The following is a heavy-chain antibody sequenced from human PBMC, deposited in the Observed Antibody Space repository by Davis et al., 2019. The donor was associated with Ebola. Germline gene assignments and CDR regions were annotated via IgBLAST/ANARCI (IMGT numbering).Heavy chain of an antibody. CDR2: ISSSSNNI. CDR3: ARELRMDYYYYGMDV. V-gene: IGHV3-21*01. J-gene: IGHJ6*04. D-gene: IGHD2-15*01. CDR1: GFSFSTYS. Sequence: GESLKISCAASGFSFSTYSMNWVRQAPGKGLEWVSSISSSSNNIYYADSVKGRFTISRDNAKNSLFLQMNSLRAEDTAVYYCARELRMDYYYYGMDVWGKGTTVTVSS.